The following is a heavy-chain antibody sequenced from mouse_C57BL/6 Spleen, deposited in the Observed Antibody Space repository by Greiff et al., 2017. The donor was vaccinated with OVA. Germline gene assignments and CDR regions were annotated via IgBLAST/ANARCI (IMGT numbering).Heavy chain of an antibody. CDR2: INPSNGGT. D-gene: IGHD1-1*01. Sequence: QVHVKQSGAELAKPGASVKLSCKASGYTFTSYWMHWVKQRPGQGLEWIGNINPSNGGTNYNEKFKSKATLTVDKSSSTAYMQLSSLTSEDSAVYYCARGYYGSSPFDYWGKGTTLTVSS. CDR1: GYTFTSYW. J-gene: IGHJ2*01. V-gene: IGHV1-53*01. CDR3: ARGYYGSSPFDY.